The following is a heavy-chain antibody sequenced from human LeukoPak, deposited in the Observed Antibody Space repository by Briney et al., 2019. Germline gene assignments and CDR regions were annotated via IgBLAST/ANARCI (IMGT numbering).Heavy chain of an antibody. D-gene: IGHD6-19*01. CDR1: GGSFSGYY. Sequence: SETLSLTCAVYGGSFSGYYWSWIRQPPGKGLEWIGSIYYSGSTYYNPSLKSRVTISVDTSKNQFSLKLSSVTAADTAVYYCATLYGSGWFRRRGNWFDPRGQGTLVTVSS. V-gene: IGHV4-34*01. J-gene: IGHJ5*02. CDR3: ATLYGSGWFRRRGNWFDP. CDR2: IYYSGST.